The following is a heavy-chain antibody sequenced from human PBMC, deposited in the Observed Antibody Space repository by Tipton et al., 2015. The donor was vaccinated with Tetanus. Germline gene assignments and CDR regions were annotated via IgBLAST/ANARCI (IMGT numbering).Heavy chain of an antibody. V-gene: IGHV1-2*02. Sequence: QLVQSGPEVKKPGASVKVSCKASGYTFTGYYMHWVRQAPGQGLEWMGWINPNSGGTNYAQKFQGRVTMTRDTSISTAYMELSRLRSDDPAVYYCAMPASDYGDSTRVDAFDIWGQGTTVTVSS. D-gene: IGHD4-17*01. CDR2: INPNSGGT. CDR1: GYTFTGYY. CDR3: AMPASDYGDSTRVDAFDI. J-gene: IGHJ3*02.